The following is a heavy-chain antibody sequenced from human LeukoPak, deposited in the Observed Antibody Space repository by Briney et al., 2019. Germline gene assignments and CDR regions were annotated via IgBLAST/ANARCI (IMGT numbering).Heavy chain of an antibody. CDR2: ISSSGSTI. Sequence: GGCLRLSCAASGFTFSDYYMSWIRQAPGKGLEWVSYISSSGSTIYYADSVKGRFTISRDNAKNSLYLQMNSLRAEDTAVYYCARVEDSSGWLYYFDYWGQGTLVTVSS. CDR3: ARVEDSSGWLYYFDY. D-gene: IGHD6-19*01. V-gene: IGHV3-11*01. J-gene: IGHJ4*02. CDR1: GFTFSDYY.